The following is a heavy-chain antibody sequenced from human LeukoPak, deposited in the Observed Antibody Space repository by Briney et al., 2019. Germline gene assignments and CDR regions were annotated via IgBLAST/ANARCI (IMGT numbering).Heavy chain of an antibody. V-gene: IGHV4-59*01. CDR3: ARSPYYDYFDY. Sequence: SETLSLTCTVSGGSISSYYWSWIRRPPGKGLEWIGYIYYSGSTNYNPSLKSRVTISVDTSKNQFSLKLSSVTAADTAVYYCARSPYYDYFDYWGQGTLVTVFS. D-gene: IGHD3-10*01. CDR1: GGSISSYY. CDR2: IYYSGST. J-gene: IGHJ4*02.